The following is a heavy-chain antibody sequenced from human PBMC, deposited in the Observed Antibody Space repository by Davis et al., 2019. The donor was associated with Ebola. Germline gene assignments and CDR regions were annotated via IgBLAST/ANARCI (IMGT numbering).Heavy chain of an antibody. CDR1: GGSFSGYY. CDR2: INHSGST. CDR3: ARDLRGYSYGQGTYYYYGMDV. J-gene: IGHJ6*02. V-gene: IGHV4-34*01. Sequence: MPSETLSLTCAVYGGSFSGYYWSWIRQPPGKGLEWIGEINHSGSTNYNPSLKSRVTISVDTSKNQFSLKLSSVTAADTAVYYCARDLRGYSYGQGTYYYYGMDVWGQGTTVTVSS. D-gene: IGHD5-18*01.